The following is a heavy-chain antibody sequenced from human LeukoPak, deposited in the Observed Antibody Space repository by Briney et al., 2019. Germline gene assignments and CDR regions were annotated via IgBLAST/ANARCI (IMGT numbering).Heavy chain of an antibody. Sequence: GGSLRLSCAASRFTFSSYWMSWVRQAPGKGLEWVANIKQDGSEKYYVDSVKGRFTISRDNAKNLLFLQMNSLRAEDTAVYYCARDLYEVTEPLVDYWGQGTLVTVSS. V-gene: IGHV3-7*01. CDR3: ARDLYEVTEPLVDY. CDR2: IKQDGSEK. CDR1: RFTFSSYW. J-gene: IGHJ4*02. D-gene: IGHD2-21*02.